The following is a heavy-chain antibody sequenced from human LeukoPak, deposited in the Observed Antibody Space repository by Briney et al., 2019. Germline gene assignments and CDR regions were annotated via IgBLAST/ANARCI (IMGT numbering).Heavy chain of an antibody. Sequence: GGSLRLSCAASGFTFSSFWMSWVRQAPGKGLEGVANINQDGRQIKYVDSVKGRFTISRDNAKNSLYLQMNSLRAGDTAVYYCARERGYFESSAYVGSAFDIWGQGTMVTVSS. CDR3: ARERGYFESSAYVGSAFDI. V-gene: IGHV3-7*01. D-gene: IGHD3-22*01. J-gene: IGHJ3*02. CDR1: GFTFSSFW. CDR2: INQDGRQI.